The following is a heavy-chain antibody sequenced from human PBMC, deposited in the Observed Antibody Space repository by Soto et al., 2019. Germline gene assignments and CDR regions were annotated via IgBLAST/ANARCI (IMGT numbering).Heavy chain of an antibody. V-gene: IGHV2-5*02. CDR1: GFSLSTSRVG. CDR2: IYWDDAK. CDR3: AHAYGGRSLY. D-gene: IGHD1-26*01. Sequence: QITLKESDPTLVKPTQTLTLTCTFSGFSLSTSRVGVGWIRQPPGKALEWLAVIYWDDAKTYRPSLKSRLTITKDTSKNQVALTMTNMDPVDTATYYCAHAYGGRSLYWGQGTLVTVSS. J-gene: IGHJ4*02.